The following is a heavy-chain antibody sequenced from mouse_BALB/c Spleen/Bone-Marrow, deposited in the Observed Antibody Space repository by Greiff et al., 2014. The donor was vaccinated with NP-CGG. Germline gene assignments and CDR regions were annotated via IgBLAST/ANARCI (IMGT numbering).Heavy chain of an antibody. J-gene: IGHJ2*01. Sequence: VQLQQSGTELVKPGASVKISCKASGYTFTDYNMDWVKQSHGKSLEWIGDLDPYSDNSRYNQKFKGKATLTVDKSSRTAYMELRSLTSEDTAVYYCVSRAGTTSFFDYWGQGTTLTVSS. CDR2: LDPYSDNS. V-gene: IGHV1-18*01. CDR3: VSRAGTTSFFDY. D-gene: IGHD3-3*01. CDR1: GYTFTDYN.